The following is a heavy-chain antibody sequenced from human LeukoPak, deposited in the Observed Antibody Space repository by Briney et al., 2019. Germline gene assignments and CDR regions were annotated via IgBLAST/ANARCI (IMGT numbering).Heavy chain of an antibody. CDR2: ISSSSSYI. D-gene: IGHD6-13*01. J-gene: IGHJ6*03. CDR1: GFTFSSYS. V-gene: IGHV3-21*01. Sequence: GGSLRLSCAASGFTFSSYSMNWVRQAPGKGLEWVSSISSSSSYIYYADSVKGRFTISRDNAKNSLYLQMNSLRAEDTAVYYCARARIAAAGFSGAYYMDVWGKGTTVTVSS. CDR3: ARARIAAAGFSGAYYMDV.